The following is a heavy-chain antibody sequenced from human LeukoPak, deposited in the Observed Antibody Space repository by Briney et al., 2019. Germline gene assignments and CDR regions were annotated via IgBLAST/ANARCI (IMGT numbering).Heavy chain of an antibody. Sequence: GGSLRLSCAASRFTFNNYAMSWVRQAPGKGLEWVSAISGSGGSTYYADSVKGRFTISRDNSKNTLYLQMNSLRAEDTAVYYCAKQDIVATISLNYDYWGQGTLVTVSS. V-gene: IGHV3-23*01. CDR3: AKQDIVATISLNYDY. CDR1: RFTFNNYA. D-gene: IGHD5-12*01. J-gene: IGHJ4*02. CDR2: ISGSGGST.